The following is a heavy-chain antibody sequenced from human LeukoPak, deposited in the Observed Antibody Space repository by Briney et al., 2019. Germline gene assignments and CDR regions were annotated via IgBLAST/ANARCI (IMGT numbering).Heavy chain of an antibody. Sequence: SQTLSLTGTVSGGSICSGGYYWSWIRQHPGKGLEWIGYIYYSGSTYYNPSLNSRVTISVDTSKNQFSLKLSSVTAADTAVYYCARDNLPGYSNFDYWGQGTLVTVSS. CDR3: ARDNLPGYSNFDY. J-gene: IGHJ4*02. CDR1: GGSICSGGYY. CDR2: IYYSGST. V-gene: IGHV4-31*03. D-gene: IGHD3-9*01.